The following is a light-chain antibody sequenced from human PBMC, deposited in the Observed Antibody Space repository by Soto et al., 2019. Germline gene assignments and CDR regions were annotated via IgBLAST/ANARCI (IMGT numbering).Light chain of an antibody. Sequence: EIQMTQSPSTLSGSVGDRFTITCLASQTISSWLAWYQQKPGKAPKLLIYKASTLKSGVPSRFSGSGSGTEFTLTISSLQPDDFATYYCQQYNSYSPETVGQGTKVEIK. CDR2: KAS. CDR3: QQYNSYSPET. CDR1: QTISSW. V-gene: IGKV1-5*03. J-gene: IGKJ1*01.